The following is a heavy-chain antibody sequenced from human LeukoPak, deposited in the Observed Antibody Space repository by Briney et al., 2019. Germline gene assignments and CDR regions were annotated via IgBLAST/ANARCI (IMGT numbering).Heavy chain of an antibody. CDR3: ARDKVNTGLDAFDI. D-gene: IGHD5-18*01. J-gene: IGHJ3*02. CDR2: ISVSSRYI. CDR1: GFTFSSYA. V-gene: IGHV3-21*01. Sequence: GGSLRLSCAASGFTFSSYAMSWVRLAPGKGLEWVSSISVSSRYIYYADSVKGRFTISRDNAKNSLYLQINSLRAEDTALYYCARDKVNTGLDAFDIWGQGTMVTVSS.